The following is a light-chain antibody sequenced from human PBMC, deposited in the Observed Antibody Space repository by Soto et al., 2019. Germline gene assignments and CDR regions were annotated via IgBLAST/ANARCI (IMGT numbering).Light chain of an antibody. CDR2: STS. V-gene: IGKV1-39*01. J-gene: IGKJ2*01. CDR1: QSISSY. Sequence: IQMTQSPSSLSASVGDRVTITCRAGQSISSYLNWYQQKPGKAPKLLIYSTSTWHSGVPSRFSGSGSGTDFTLTISSLHPEDFATYYCQQSYSTPLTFGQGTRLEIK. CDR3: QQSYSTPLT.